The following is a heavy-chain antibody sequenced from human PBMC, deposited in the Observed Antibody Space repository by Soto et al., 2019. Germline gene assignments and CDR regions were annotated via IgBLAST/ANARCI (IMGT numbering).Heavy chain of an antibody. CDR1: GGTFSDLA. CDR3: ASERVAEMATGGYFDN. D-gene: IGHD5-12*01. CDR2: IVPLFGTP. V-gene: IGHV1-69*01. Sequence: QVHLVQSGAEMKKPGSSVKVSCKTSGGTFSDLAFSWVRQAPRQGLEWGGGIVPLFGTPDYAQKFQGRVKIHADESSSTVYMELRSLRSEDTAIYYCASERVAEMATGGYFDNWGQGTLVTVSS. J-gene: IGHJ4*02.